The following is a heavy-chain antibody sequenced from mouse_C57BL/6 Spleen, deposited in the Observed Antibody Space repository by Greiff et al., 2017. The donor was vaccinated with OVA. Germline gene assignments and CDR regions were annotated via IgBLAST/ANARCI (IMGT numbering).Heavy chain of an antibody. V-gene: IGHV5-17*01. J-gene: IGHJ4*01. D-gene: IGHD1-1*01. CDR1: GFTFSDYG. Sequence: EVKLVESGGGLVKPGGSLKLSCAASGFTFSDYGMHWVRQAPEQGLEWVAYISSGSSTIYYADTVKGRFTISRDNAKNTLFLQLTSLRSEDTAMYYCESEPVRSYCGMDYWGQGTSVTVSS. CDR2: ISSGSSTI. CDR3: ESEPVRSYCGMDY.